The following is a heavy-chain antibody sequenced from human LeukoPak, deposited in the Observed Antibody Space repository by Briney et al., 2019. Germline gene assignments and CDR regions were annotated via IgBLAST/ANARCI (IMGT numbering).Heavy chain of an antibody. V-gene: IGHV3-21*04. D-gene: IGHD6-13*01. CDR2: ISSSSSYI. CDR1: GFIFSSYA. CDR3: ATTGYSSRNY. Sequence: GGSLRLSCAASGFIFSSYAMSWVRQAPGKGLEWVSSISSSSSYIYYADSVKGRFTISRDNAKNSLYLQMNSLRAEDTAVYYCATTGYSSRNYWGQGTLVTVSS. J-gene: IGHJ4*02.